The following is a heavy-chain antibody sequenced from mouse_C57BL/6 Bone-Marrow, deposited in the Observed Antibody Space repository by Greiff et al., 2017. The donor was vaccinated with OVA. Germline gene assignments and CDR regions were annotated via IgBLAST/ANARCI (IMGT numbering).Heavy chain of an antibody. CDR1: GYTFTSYW. CDR2: IYPGSGST. D-gene: IGHD6-5*01. Sequence: VQLQQSGAELVKPGASVKMSCKASGYTFTSYWITWVKQRPGQGLEWIGDIYPGSGSTNYNEKFKSKAILTVDTSSSTAYMQLSSLTSEDSAVYYCARSPYRGAWFAYWGQGTLVTVSA. CDR3: ARSPYRGAWFAY. J-gene: IGHJ3*01. V-gene: IGHV1-55*01.